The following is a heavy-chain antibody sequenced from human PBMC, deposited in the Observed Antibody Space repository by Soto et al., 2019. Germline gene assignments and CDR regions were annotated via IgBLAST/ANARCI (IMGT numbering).Heavy chain of an antibody. CDR1: GYTFTSYY. Sequence: ASVKVSCKASGYTFTSYYMHWVRQAPGQGLEWMGIINPSGGSTSYAQKFQGRVTMTRDTSTSTVYMELSSLRSEDTAVYYCAGPIGLVRAVLYWGQGTLVTVSS. V-gene: IGHV1-46*01. CDR3: AGPIGLVRAVLY. CDR2: INPSGGST. D-gene: IGHD6-6*01. J-gene: IGHJ4*02.